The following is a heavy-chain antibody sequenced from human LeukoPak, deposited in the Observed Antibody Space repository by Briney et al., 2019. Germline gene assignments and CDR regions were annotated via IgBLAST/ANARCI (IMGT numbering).Heavy chain of an antibody. CDR2: ISYDGSNK. Sequence: GRSLGLSCAASGFTFSSYAMHWVRQAPGKGLEWVAVISYDGSNKYYADSVKGRFTISRDNSKNTLYLQMNSLRAEDTAVYYCARAGYDRDAFDIWGQGTMVTVSS. D-gene: IGHD3-16*01. CDR3: ARAGYDRDAFDI. J-gene: IGHJ3*02. CDR1: GFTFSSYA. V-gene: IGHV3-30-3*01.